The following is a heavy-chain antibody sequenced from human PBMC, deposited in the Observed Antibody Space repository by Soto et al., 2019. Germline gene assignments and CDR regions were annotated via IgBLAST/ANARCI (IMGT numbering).Heavy chain of an antibody. J-gene: IGHJ4*02. CDR2: IYHSGST. Sequence: QLQLQESGSGLVKPSQTLSLTCAVSGGSISSGGYSWSWIRQPPGKGLEWIGYIYHSGSTYYNPPHKSRVSISVDRSKNQFSLKLSSVTAADTAVYYCASEYYYGSGTDFWGQGTLVTVSS. V-gene: IGHV4-30-2*01. D-gene: IGHD3-10*01. CDR1: GGSISSGGYS. CDR3: ASEYYYGSGTDF.